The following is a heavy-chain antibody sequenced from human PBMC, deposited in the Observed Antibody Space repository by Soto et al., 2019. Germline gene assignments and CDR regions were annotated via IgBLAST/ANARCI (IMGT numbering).Heavy chain of an antibody. CDR2: IWYDGSNK. CDR1: GFTFSSYG. CDR3: ARDENDYGDYGDPFDP. J-gene: IGHJ5*02. D-gene: IGHD4-17*01. Sequence: QVQLVESGGGVVQPGRSLRLSCAASGFTFSSYGMHWVRQAPGKGLEWVAVIWYDGSNKYYADSVKGRFTISRDNSKNTLYLQMNSLRAEDTAVYYCARDENDYGDYGDPFDPWGQGTLVTVSS. V-gene: IGHV3-33*01.